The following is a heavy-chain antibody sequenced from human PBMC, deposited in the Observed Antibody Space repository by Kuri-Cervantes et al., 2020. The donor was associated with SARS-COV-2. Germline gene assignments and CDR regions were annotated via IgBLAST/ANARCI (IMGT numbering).Heavy chain of an antibody. V-gene: IGHV1-69*13. J-gene: IGHJ4*02. D-gene: IGHD2-21*01. CDR1: GGTFSSYD. CDR3: AAKLVCGGGGCYHTYLDY. Sequence: SVKVSCKASGGTFSSYDISWVRQAPGQGLEWMGGVIPIFGKTSYVQKFQGRFTIIADESTSTTYMELSSLRSEDTAVYYCAAKLVCGGGGCYHTYLDYWGQGTPVTVSS. CDR2: VIPIFGKT.